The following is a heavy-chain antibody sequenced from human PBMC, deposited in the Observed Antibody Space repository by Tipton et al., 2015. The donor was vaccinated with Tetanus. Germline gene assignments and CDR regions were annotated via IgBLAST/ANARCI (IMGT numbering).Heavy chain of an antibody. CDR3: AREADCSGGSCFSGDFDN. J-gene: IGHJ4*02. CDR2: SWDDGTDK. D-gene: IGHD2-15*01. V-gene: IGHV3-33*01. Sequence: SLRFSCAASGFIFSSYGIHWVRQAPGKGLEWVAVSWDDGTDKYYADSVKGRFTISRDNSKNTLYLQMNSLRAEDTAVYYCAREADCSGGSCFSGDFDNWGQGTQVTVSS. CDR1: GFIFSSYG.